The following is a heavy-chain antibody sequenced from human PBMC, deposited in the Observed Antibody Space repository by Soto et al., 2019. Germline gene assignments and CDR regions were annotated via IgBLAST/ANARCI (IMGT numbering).Heavy chain of an antibody. V-gene: IGHV4-59*01. D-gene: IGHD3-3*01. CDR2: IYHSGST. CDR1: GGSISSYY. J-gene: IGHJ1*01. Sequence: SETLSLTCSVSGGSISSYYWNWIRQSPGKGLEWIGYIYHSGSTNYNPSLKSRVTISVDTSKNQFSLKLSSVTAADTALYYCARGPGWSDEYFQDWGQGTLVTVSS. CDR3: ARGPGWSDEYFQD.